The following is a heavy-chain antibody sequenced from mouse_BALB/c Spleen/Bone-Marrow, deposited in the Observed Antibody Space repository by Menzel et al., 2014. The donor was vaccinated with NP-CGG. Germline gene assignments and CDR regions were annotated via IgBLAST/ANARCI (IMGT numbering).Heavy chain of an antibody. CDR3: ARLSYYGRFAY. CDR1: GFDFSRYW. V-gene: IGHV4-1*02. D-gene: IGHD1-1*01. J-gene: IGHJ3*01. Sequence: DVQLVESGGGLVQPGGSLKLSCAASGFDFSRYWMSWVRQAPGKGLEWIGEINPDSSTINYTPSRKDKFIISRDNAKNTLYLQVSKVRSEDTALYYCARLSYYGRFAYWGQGTLVTVSP. CDR2: INPDSSTI.